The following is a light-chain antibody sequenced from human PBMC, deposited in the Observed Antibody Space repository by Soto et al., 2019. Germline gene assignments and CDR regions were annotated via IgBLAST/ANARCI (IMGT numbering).Light chain of an antibody. V-gene: IGLV2-14*01. CDR2: EVS. J-gene: IGLJ1*01. Sequence: QSVLTQPASVSGSPGQSITISCTGTSSDVGGYNSVSWYQQHPGKAPKLMIYEVSHRPSGVSNRFSGSQSANTASLTISGLQAEDEADYYCSSFTTSTTYVFGTGTKVTLL. CDR1: SSDVGGYNS. CDR3: SSFTTSTTYV.